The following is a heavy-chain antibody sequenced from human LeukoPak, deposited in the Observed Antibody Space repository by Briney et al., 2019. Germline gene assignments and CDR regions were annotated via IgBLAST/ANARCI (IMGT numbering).Heavy chain of an antibody. D-gene: IGHD1-1*01. CDR1: GFTFSSLA. V-gene: IGHV3-23*01. Sequence: GGSLRLSCTASGFTFSSLAMTWVRQAPGKGLEWVSTIRSNGDTTYNADSVKGRFTISRDNSKNTLYLELNSLRVEDTATFYCAKGQELDDGVFDSWGQGAMVTVSS. J-gene: IGHJ4*02. CDR3: AKGQELDDGVFDS. CDR2: IRSNGDTT.